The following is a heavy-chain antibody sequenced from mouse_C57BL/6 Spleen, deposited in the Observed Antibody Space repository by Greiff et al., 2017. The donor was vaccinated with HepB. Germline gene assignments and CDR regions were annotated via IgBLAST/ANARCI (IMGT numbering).Heavy chain of an antibody. J-gene: IGHJ2*01. V-gene: IGHV1-42*01. CDR2: INPSTGGT. CDR3: ARGIYYDYDY. Sequence: EVQVVESGPELVKPGASVKISCKASGYSFTGYYMNWVKQSPEKSLEWIGEINPSTGGTTYNQKFKAKATLTVDKSSSTAYMQLKSLTSEDSAVYYCARGIYYDYDYWGQGTTLTVSS. CDR1: GYSFTGYY. D-gene: IGHD2-4*01.